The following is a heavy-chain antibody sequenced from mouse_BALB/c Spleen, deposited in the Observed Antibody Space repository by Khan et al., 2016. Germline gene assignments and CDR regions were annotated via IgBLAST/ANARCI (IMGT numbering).Heavy chain of an antibody. CDR3: ARWDGNYGYYAIDY. J-gene: IGHJ4*01. V-gene: IGHV3-8*02. D-gene: IGHD2-1*01. CDR2: ISYSGST. CDR1: GDSITSGY. Sequence: EVQLQESGPSLVKPSQTLSLTCSVTGDSITSGYWNWIRKFPGNKLEYMGYISYSGSTYYNPSLKSRISITRDTSKNQYYLQLKSVTTEDTATYYCARWDGNYGYYAIDYWGQGTPVTVSS.